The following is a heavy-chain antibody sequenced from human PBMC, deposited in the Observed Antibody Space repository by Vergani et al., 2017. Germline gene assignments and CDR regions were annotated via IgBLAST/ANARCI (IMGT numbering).Heavy chain of an antibody. V-gene: IGHV3-30*18. Sequence: QVQLQESGPGLVKPSETLSLTCTVSGGSISSYYWSWIRQPPGKGLEWVAVISYDGSNKYYADSVKGRFTISRDNSKNTLYLQMNSLRAEDTAVYYCAKGIAANYWGQGTLVTVSS. D-gene: IGHD6-25*01. CDR2: ISYDGSNK. CDR1: GGSISSYY. J-gene: IGHJ4*02. CDR3: AKGIAANY.